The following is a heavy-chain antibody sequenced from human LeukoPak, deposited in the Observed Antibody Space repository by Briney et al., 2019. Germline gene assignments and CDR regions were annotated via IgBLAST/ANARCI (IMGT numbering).Heavy chain of an antibody. CDR2: ISYDGSNK. D-gene: IGHD6-6*01. CDR1: GFTFSSYA. Sequence: GGSLRLSCAASGFTFSSYAMHWVRQAPGKGLEWVAVISYDGSNKYYADSVKGRFTISRENAKNSFSLQMNNLRVEDTAVYYCTREWRGIASHYHGMDVWGQGTTVTVSS. V-gene: IGHV3-30*14. CDR3: TREWRGIASHYHGMDV. J-gene: IGHJ6*02.